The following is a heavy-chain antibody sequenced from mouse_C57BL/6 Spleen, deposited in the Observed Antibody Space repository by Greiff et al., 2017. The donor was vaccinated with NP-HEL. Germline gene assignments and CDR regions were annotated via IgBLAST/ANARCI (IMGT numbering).Heavy chain of an antibody. CDR3: ARPIYDYDAAWFAY. V-gene: IGHV1-72*01. Sequence: QVQLKQPGAELVKPGASVKLSCKASGYTFTSYWMHWVKQRPGRGLEWIGRIDPNSGGTKYNEKFKSKATLTVDKPSSTAYMQLSSPTSEDSAVYYCARPIYDYDAAWFAYWGQGTLVTVSA. CDR2: IDPNSGGT. J-gene: IGHJ3*01. D-gene: IGHD2-4*01. CDR1: GYTFTSYW.